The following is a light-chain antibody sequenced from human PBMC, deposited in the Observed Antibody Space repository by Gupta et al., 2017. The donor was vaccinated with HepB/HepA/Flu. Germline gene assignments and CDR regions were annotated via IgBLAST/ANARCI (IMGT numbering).Light chain of an antibody. CDR3: VQSIHLPRT. CDR2: EVS. CDR1: QSLLHSDGKTY. J-gene: IGKJ3*01. Sequence: DIVMTQTPLSLSVTPGQPASISCKSTQSLLHSDGKTYLYWYLQKADRPPQLLIWEVSNRFAGVPDRFSGSGSGTDFTLKISRVEADDVGVYYCVQSIHLPRTFGPGTKVDIK. V-gene: IGKV2D-29*01.